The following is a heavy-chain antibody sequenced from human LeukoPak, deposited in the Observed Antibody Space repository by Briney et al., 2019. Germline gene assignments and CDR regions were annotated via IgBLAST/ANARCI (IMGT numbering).Heavy chain of an antibody. Sequence: ASVKVSCKASGYTFTSYYMHWVRQAPAQGLGWMGIINPSGGSTNYAQKFQGRVTMTRDTSTSTVYMELSSLRSEDTALYYCARSKYGDLWYFDLWGRGTLVTVSS. D-gene: IGHD4-17*01. V-gene: IGHV1-46*01. CDR1: GYTFTSYY. CDR3: ARSKYGDLWYFDL. J-gene: IGHJ2*01. CDR2: INPSGGST.